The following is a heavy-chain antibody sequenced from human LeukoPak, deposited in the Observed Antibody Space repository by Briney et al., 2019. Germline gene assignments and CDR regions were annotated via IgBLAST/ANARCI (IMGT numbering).Heavy chain of an antibody. CDR1: GFTFSGYA. Sequence: GGSLRLSCAASGFTFSGYAMSWVRQAPGKGLEWVSIIGSDGGATYYADSVKGRFTVSRDNPQNTLYLQMNSLRVEDTAVYYCAKRVCSGGSCPFYYYYGMDVWGQGTTVTVSS. V-gene: IGHV3-23*01. CDR2: IGSDGGAT. J-gene: IGHJ6*02. CDR3: AKRVCSGGSCPFYYYYGMDV. D-gene: IGHD2-15*01.